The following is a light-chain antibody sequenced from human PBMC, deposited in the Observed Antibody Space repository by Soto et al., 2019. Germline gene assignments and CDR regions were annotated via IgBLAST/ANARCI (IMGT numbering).Light chain of an antibody. CDR2: DVS. Sequence: QSVLTQPASVSGSPGQSITIFCTGTSSDVGVYDFVSWYQQHPAKAPKLLIYDVSYRPSGVSDRFSGSKSGNTASLTISGLQAEDEADYYCCSYTSSSTVLFGGGTKLTAL. CDR3: CSYTSSSTVL. V-gene: IGLV2-14*01. CDR1: SSDVGVYDF. J-gene: IGLJ2*01.